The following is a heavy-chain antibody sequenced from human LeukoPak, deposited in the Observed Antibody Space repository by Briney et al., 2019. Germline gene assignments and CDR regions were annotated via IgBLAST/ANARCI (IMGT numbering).Heavy chain of an antibody. V-gene: IGHV3-20*04. J-gene: IGHJ4*02. CDR2: INWNGGST. D-gene: IGHD5-24*01. CDR1: RFTFDDYG. Sequence: GGSLRLSCAASRFTFDDYGMSWVRQAPGKGLEWVSGINWNGGSTGYADSVKGRFTISRDNAKNSLYLQMNSLRPEDTALYYCAKGQVEMGTITYFDYWGQGTLVTVSS. CDR3: AKGQVEMGTITYFDY.